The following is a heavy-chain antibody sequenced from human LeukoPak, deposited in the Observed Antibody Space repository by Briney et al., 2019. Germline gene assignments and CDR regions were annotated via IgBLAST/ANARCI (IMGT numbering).Heavy chain of an antibody. J-gene: IGHJ4*02. CDR1: GGSISSYY. D-gene: IGHD6-13*01. CDR2: IYYSGST. V-gene: IGHV4-59*08. CDR3: ARHRGPRQQLAHFDY. Sequence: SETLSLTCTVSGGSISSYYWSWIRQPPGKGLEWIGYIYYSGSTNYNPSLKSRVTISVDTSKNQFSLKLSSVTAADTAVYYCARHRGPRQQLAHFDYWGQGTLVTVSS.